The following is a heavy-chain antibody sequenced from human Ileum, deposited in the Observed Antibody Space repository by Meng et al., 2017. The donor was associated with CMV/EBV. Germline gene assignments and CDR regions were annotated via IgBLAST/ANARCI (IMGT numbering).Heavy chain of an antibody. D-gene: IGHD6-13*01. CDR2: MYYSGST. J-gene: IGHJ4*02. CDR1: SGSGSSCSDY. CDR3: AGDEWNSSWPTVRVFDY. Sequence: QVSGLTLVKSADSVSLPGASLSGSGSSCSDYWRWIRQPPVKGLEGLGMMYYSGSTYYNPSLNSRVTISVDTSKNQFSLKLSSVTDADTAVYYCAGDEWNSSWPTVRVFDYWGQGTLVTVSS. V-gene: IGHV4-39*07.